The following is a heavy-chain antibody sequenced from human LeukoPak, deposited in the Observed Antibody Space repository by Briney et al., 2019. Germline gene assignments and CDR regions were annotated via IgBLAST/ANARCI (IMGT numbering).Heavy chain of an antibody. CDR3: ARGPYCSGGSCTIVKY. Sequence: GASVKVSCKASGGTFSRYAISWVRQAPGQGFEWMGGIIPVLGTTNYAQTFQNKVTITADESTSTTYMELSSLTSEDTAVYYCARGPYCSGGSCTIVKYWGQGTLVTVSS. J-gene: IGHJ4*02. D-gene: IGHD2-15*01. CDR2: IIPVLGTT. V-gene: IGHV1-69*13. CDR1: GGTFSRYA.